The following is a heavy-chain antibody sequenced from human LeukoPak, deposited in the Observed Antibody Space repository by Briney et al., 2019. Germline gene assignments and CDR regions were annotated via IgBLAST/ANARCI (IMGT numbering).Heavy chain of an antibody. J-gene: IGHJ6*03. D-gene: IGHD5-18*01. CDR1: DGSFSGYY. CDR3: ARRGRLVDTAMVTLYGYYYYMDV. CDR2: INHSGST. V-gene: IGHV4-34*01. Sequence: PSETLSLTCAVYDGSFSGYYWSWIRQPPGKGLEWIGEINHSGSTNYNPSLKSRVTISVDTSKNQFSLKLSSVTAADTAVYYCARRGRLVDTAMVTLYGYYYYMDVWGKGTTVTVSS.